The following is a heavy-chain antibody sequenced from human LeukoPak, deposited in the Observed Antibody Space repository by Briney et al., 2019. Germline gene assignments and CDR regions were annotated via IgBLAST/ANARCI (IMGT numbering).Heavy chain of an antibody. D-gene: IGHD6-13*01. CDR1: GYSFTSYW. Sequence: GESLKISCKGSGYSFTSYWIGWVRQMPGKGLEWMGIIYPGDSDTRCSPSFQGQVTISADKSISTAYLQWSSLKASDTAMYYCARSIAAAGSPDAYYFDYWGQGTLVTVSS. V-gene: IGHV5-51*01. CDR2: IYPGDSDT. J-gene: IGHJ4*02. CDR3: ARSIAAAGSPDAYYFDY.